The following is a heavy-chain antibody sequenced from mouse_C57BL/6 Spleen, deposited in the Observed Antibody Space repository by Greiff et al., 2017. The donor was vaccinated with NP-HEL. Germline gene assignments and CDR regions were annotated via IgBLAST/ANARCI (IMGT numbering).Heavy chain of an antibody. CDR1: GFTFSDYG. D-gene: IGHD3-2*02. CDR2: ISSGSSTI. CDR3: ANGRQLRLRAMDY. V-gene: IGHV5-17*01. Sequence: EVMLVESGGGLVKPGGSLKLSCAASGFTFSDYGMHWVRQAPEKGLEWVAYISSGSSTIYYADTVKGRFTISRDNAKNTLFLQMTSLRSEDTAMYYCANGRQLRLRAMDYWGQGTSVTVSS. J-gene: IGHJ4*01.